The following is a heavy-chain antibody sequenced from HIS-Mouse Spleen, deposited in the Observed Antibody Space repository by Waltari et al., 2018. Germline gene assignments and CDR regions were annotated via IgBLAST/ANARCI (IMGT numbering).Heavy chain of an antibody. J-gene: IGHJ2*01. CDR2: INHSGST. CDR3: ARVRTGDPSYWYFDL. D-gene: IGHD7-27*01. Sequence: QVQLQQWGAGLLKPSETLSLTCAVYGGSFCGYYWSWFRQPPGKGLEWIGEINHSGSTNYNPSLKSRVTISVDTSKNQFSLKLSSVTAADTAVYYCARVRTGDPSYWYFDLWGRGTLVTVSS. V-gene: IGHV4-34*01. CDR1: GGSFCGYY.